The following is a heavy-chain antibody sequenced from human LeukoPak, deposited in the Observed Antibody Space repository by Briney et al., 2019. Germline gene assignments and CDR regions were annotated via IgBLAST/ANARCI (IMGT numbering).Heavy chain of an antibody. CDR2: IYSGGDT. D-gene: IGHD3-10*02. V-gene: IGHV3-53*01. J-gene: IGHJ4*02. CDR1: GFTVSSSH. CDR3: ARVYNYVFDY. Sequence: GGSLRLSCAASGFTVSSSHMTWVRQAVGKGLEWVSFIYSGGDTSYADSVKGRFTISRDNSKNTLYLQMNSLRAEDTAVYYCARVYNYVFDYWGQGTLVTVSS.